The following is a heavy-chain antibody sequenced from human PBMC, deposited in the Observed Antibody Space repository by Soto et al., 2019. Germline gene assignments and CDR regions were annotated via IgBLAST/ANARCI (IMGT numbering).Heavy chain of an antibody. CDR1: GFTFSSYG. D-gene: IGHD6-19*01. Sequence: ESGGGVVQPGRSLRLSCAASGFTFSSYGMHWVRQAPGKGLEWVAVISYDGSNKYYADSVKGRFTISRDNSKNTLYLQMNSLRAEDTAVYYCAKGDSGYSSGWYNYYYGMDVWGQGTTVTVSS. CDR2: ISYDGSNK. V-gene: IGHV3-30*18. J-gene: IGHJ6*02. CDR3: AKGDSGYSSGWYNYYYGMDV.